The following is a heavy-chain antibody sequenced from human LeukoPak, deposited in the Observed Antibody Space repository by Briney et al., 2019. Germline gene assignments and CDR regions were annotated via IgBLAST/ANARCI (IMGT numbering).Heavy chain of an antibody. CDR3: ARHLKASIRYFDP. V-gene: IGHV5-51*01. Sequence: GESLKISCKGSGYSFTSYWIGWVRQMPGKGLEWMGIIYPGDSDTRYSPSFQGQVTISADKSISTAYLQWSSLKASDTAMYYCARHLKASIRYFDPWGQGTLVTVSS. J-gene: IGHJ5*02. D-gene: IGHD3-9*01. CDR1: GYSFTSYW. CDR2: IYPGDSDT.